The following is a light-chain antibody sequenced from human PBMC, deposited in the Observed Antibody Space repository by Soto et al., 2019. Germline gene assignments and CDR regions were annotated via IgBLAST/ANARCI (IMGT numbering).Light chain of an antibody. Sequence: QSVLTQPPSASGSPGQSVTISCTGTSSDVGGYNYVSWYQQYPGKAPKLMIYEVSKRPSGVPDRFSGSKSGNTASLTVSGLQAEDEADYYCSSYAGSTMVFGGGTKLTVL. J-gene: IGLJ2*01. CDR1: SSDVGGYNY. CDR3: SSYAGSTMV. V-gene: IGLV2-8*01. CDR2: EVS.